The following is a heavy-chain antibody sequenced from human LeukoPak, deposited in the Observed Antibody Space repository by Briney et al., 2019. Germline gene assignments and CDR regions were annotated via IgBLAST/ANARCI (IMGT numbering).Heavy chain of an antibody. J-gene: IGHJ4*02. V-gene: IGHV4-59*01. Sequence: PSETLSLTCTVSGGSISSYYWSWIRQPPGKGLEWIGYIYYSGSTNYNPSLKSRVTISVDTSKNQFSLKLSSVTAADTAVYYCARQRGYSSSWYGSSFDYWGQGTLVTVSS. CDR2: IYYSGST. CDR1: GGSISSYY. CDR3: ARQRGYSSSWYGSSFDY. D-gene: IGHD6-13*01.